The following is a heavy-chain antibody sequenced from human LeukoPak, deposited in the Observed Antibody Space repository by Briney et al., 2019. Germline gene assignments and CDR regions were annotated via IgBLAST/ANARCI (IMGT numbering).Heavy chain of an antibody. V-gene: IGHV3-30*02. CDR1: GFTFTTYG. CDR3: AREGDSGYDHNWFDP. D-gene: IGHD5-12*01. Sequence: GGSLRLSCAASGFTFTTYGMHWVRQAPGKGLEWVAFIRNDGSNKYYADSVKGRFTISRDNSKNTLYLQMNSLRAEDTAVYYCAREGDSGYDHNWFDPWGQGTLVTVSS. CDR2: IRNDGSNK. J-gene: IGHJ5*02.